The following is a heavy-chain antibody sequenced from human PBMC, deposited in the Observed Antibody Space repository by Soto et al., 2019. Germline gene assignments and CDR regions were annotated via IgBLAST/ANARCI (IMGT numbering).Heavy chain of an antibody. V-gene: IGHV4-31*03. Sequence: SEPLSLTCTVSGGSISSGGYYWSWIRQHPGKGLEWIGYIYYSGSTYYNPSLKSRVTISVDTSKNQFSLKLSSVTAADTAVYYCARGLSVLRYFDWSPEGWFDPWGQGTLVTVSS. D-gene: IGHD3-9*01. J-gene: IGHJ5*02. CDR1: GGSISSGGYY. CDR3: ARGLSVLRYFDWSPEGWFDP. CDR2: IYYSGST.